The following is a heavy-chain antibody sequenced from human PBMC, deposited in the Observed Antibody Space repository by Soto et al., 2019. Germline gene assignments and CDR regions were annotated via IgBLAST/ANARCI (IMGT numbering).Heavy chain of an antibody. CDR3: ATLPYCSGGSCYELDI. D-gene: IGHD2-15*01. CDR2: ISAEDGET. CDR1: GYTYTSYG. Sequence: ASVKVSCKASGYTYTSYGISWVRQAPGQGLEWVGGISAEDGETIYAQKFQGRVTMTEDTSTDTAYMKLSSLRSEDTAVYYCATLPYCSGGSCYELDIWGQGTMVTVSS. J-gene: IGHJ3*02. V-gene: IGHV1-18*01.